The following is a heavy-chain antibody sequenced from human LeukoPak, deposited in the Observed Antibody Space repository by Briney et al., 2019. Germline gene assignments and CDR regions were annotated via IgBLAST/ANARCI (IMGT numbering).Heavy chain of an antibody. CDR3: ARTYGDYDYYYGLDV. Sequence: GRSLRLSCVASGFTFSNDNMNWFRQAPGKGLEWASVIDSDGSTYYADSVKGRFTISRDNSKNTLFLQMNSLGAEDTAVYYCARTYGDYDYYYGLDVWGQGTTVTVSS. J-gene: IGHJ6*02. CDR2: IDSDGST. V-gene: IGHV3-66*01. CDR1: GFTFSNDN. D-gene: IGHD4-17*01.